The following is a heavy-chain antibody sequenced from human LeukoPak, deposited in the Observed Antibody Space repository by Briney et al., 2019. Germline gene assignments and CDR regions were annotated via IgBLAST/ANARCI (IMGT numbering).Heavy chain of an antibody. D-gene: IGHD6-19*01. CDR1: GFTFSSYS. J-gene: IGHJ5*02. V-gene: IGHV3-21*01. Sequence: GGSLRLSCAASGFTFSSYSMNWVRQAPGKGLEWVSSISSSSSYIYYADSVKGRFTISRDNAKNSLYLQMNSLRAEDTAVYYCARGRIAVAGRKGSWFDPWGQGTLVTVSS. CDR2: ISSSSSYI. CDR3: ARGRIAVAGRKGSWFDP.